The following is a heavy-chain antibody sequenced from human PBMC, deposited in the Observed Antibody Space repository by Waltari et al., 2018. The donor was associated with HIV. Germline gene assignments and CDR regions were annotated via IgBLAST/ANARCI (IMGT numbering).Heavy chain of an antibody. D-gene: IGHD2-21*01. V-gene: IGHV4-34*02. Sequence: QVHLQQWGAGLLKPSETLSVTCAVYGGSFRGYSWSWIRQSPGKGLEWIGEIKNGGNTNYNPSLKSRVIISQDTSKNQFSLKVTSVTAADTAVYYCARWCWGYRWTCDAFDIWGQGTMVTVSS. CDR2: IKNGGNT. J-gene: IGHJ3*02. CDR3: ARWCWGYRWTCDAFDI. CDR1: GGSFRGYS.